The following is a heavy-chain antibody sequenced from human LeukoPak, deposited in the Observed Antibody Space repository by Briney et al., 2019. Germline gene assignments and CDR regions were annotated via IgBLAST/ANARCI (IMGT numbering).Heavy chain of an antibody. V-gene: IGHV3-30*04. Sequence: GGSLRLSCAASGFTFSSYAMHWVRQAPGKGLEWVAVISYDGSNKYYADSVTGRFTISRENSKNKLYLQMNRLRTEDTAVHYFAREAAPGGWFDPWGEGTLVTVSS. CDR1: GFTFSSYA. J-gene: IGHJ5*02. D-gene: IGHD6-13*01. CDR3: AREAAPGGWFDP. CDR2: ISYDGSNK.